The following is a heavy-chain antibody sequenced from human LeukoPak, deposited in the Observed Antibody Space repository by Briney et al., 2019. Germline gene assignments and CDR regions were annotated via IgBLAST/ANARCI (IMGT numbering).Heavy chain of an antibody. CDR1: GYTFTSYY. CDR2: INPSGGST. CDR3: ARDRLTQAIDY. J-gene: IGHJ4*02. D-gene: IGHD6-6*01. Sequence: ASVKVSCKASGYTFTSYYMHWVRQAPGQGLEWMGIINPSGGSTGYAQKFQGRVTMTRDTSTSTVYMELSSLRSEDTAVYYCARDRLTQAIDYWGQGTLVTVSS. V-gene: IGHV1-46*01.